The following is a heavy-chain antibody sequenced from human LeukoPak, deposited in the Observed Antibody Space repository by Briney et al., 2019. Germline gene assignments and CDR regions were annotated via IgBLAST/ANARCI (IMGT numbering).Heavy chain of an antibody. V-gene: IGHV4-34*01. CDR1: GGSFSGYY. CDR3: ARGGYSYGRGWFDP. Sequence: SETLSLTCAVYGGSFSGYYWSWIRQPPGKGLEWIGEINHSGSTNYNPSLKSRVTISVDTSKNQFSLKLSSVTAADTAVFYCARGGYSYGRGWFDPWGQGTLVTASS. CDR2: INHSGST. J-gene: IGHJ5*02. D-gene: IGHD5-18*01.